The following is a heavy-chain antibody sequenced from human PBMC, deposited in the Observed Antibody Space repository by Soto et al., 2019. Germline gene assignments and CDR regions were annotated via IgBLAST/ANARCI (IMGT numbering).Heavy chain of an antibody. CDR2: ISAYNGNT. CDR1: GYTFTSYG. D-gene: IGHD6-13*01. V-gene: IGHV1-18*04. Sequence: ASVKVSCKASGYTFTSYGISWVRRAPGQGLEWMGWISAYNGNTNYAQKLQGRVTMTTDTSTSTAYMELRSLRSDDTAVYYCARGRPIAAAGMVGYYYYYYGMDVWGQGTTVTVSS. CDR3: ARGRPIAAAGMVGYYYYYYGMDV. J-gene: IGHJ6*02.